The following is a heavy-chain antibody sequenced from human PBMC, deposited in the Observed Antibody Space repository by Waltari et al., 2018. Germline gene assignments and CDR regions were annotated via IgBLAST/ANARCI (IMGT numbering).Heavy chain of an antibody. V-gene: IGHV3-53*01. CDR1: GFTVSSDS. D-gene: IGHD5-12*01. Sequence: HLVVSGGGLIQPGGSLRLSCALSGFTVSSDSMLCVRQAPGKRLVWLSVLPICGGPYHANSVKGRLTIARSNSKNTLYLQMNTLRAEDTAVYYCACLSGYDDPDGMDVWGQGTTVTVSS. CDR3: ACLSGYDDPDGMDV. J-gene: IGHJ6*02. CDR2: LPICGGP.